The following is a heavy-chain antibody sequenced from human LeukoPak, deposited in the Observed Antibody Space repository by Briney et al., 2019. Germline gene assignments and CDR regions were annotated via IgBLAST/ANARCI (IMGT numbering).Heavy chain of an antibody. CDR1: GYSISSGYY. D-gene: IGHD5-18*01. V-gene: IGHV4-38-2*02. CDR3: ARRGYGYSDY. CDR2: IYHSGST. J-gene: IGHJ4*02. Sequence: SEPLSLTCTVSGYSISSGYYWGWIRQPPGKGLEWIGSIYHSGSTYYNPSLKSRVTISVDTSKNQFSLKLSSVTAADTAVYYCARRGYGYSDYWGQGTLVTVSS.